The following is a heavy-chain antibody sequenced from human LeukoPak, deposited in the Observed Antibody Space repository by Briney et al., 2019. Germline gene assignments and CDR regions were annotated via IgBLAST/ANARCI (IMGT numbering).Heavy chain of an antibody. Sequence: PGGSLRLSCAASGFTFSIYAMSWVRQAPGKGLEWVSAISGSGGSTYYADSVKGRFTISRDNSKNTLYLQMNSLRAEDTAVYYCAKDVVAATPVARFDYWGQGTLVTVSS. CDR1: GFTFSIYA. V-gene: IGHV3-23*01. CDR3: AKDVVAATPVARFDY. CDR2: ISGSGGST. D-gene: IGHD2-15*01. J-gene: IGHJ4*02.